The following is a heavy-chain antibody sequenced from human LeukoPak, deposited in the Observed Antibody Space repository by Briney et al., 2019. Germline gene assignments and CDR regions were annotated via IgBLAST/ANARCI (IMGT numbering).Heavy chain of an antibody. J-gene: IGHJ5*02. V-gene: IGHV1-46*01. D-gene: IGHD6-6*01. CDR1: GYTFTSYY. CDR3: ARSIAARFDP. Sequence: ASVKVSCKASGYTFTSYYMHWVRQAPGQGLEWMGIINPSGGSTNYAQKFQGRVTITADESTSTAYMELSSLRSEDTAVYYCARSIAARFDPWGQGTLVTVSS. CDR2: INPSGGST.